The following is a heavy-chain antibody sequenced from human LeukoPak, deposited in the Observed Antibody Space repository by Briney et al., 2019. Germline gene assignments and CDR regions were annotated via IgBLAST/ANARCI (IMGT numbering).Heavy chain of an antibody. Sequence: SETLSLACTVSGGSISSYYWSWIRQPAGKGLEWIGRIYTSGSTNYNPSLKSRVTMSVDTSKNQFSLKLSSVTAADTAVYYCARDRSVPAAFMDVWGKGTTVTVSS. D-gene: IGHD2-2*01. J-gene: IGHJ6*03. CDR1: GGSISSYY. CDR2: IYTSGST. V-gene: IGHV4-4*07. CDR3: ARDRSVPAAFMDV.